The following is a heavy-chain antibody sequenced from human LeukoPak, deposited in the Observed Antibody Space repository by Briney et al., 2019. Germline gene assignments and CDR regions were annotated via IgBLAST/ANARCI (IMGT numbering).Heavy chain of an antibody. V-gene: IGHV4-34*01. CDR3: ARQIPRAAYFDY. CDR2: INHSGST. J-gene: IGHJ4*02. Sequence: PSETLSLTCAVYGGSFSGYYWSWIRQPPGKGLEWIGEINHSGSTNYNPSLKSRVTISVDTSKNQFSLKLSSVTAADTAVYYCARQIPRAAYFDYWGQGTLVTVSS. D-gene: IGHD6-13*01. CDR1: GGSFSGYY.